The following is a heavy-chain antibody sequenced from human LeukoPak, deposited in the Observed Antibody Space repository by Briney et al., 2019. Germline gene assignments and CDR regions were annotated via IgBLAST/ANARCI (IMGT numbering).Heavy chain of an antibody. D-gene: IGHD5-12*01. V-gene: IGHV6-1*01. CDR2: TYYRSKWFF. Sequence: SQILSLTCAISGDSVSSDSAAWNWIRQSPSRGLEWLGRTYYRSKWFFDYAVSVKSRIAINPNTSENQVFLQLNSVTPEDTAVYYCARETVDWSDAFDVWGQGTMVTISS. CDR1: GDSVSSDSAA. CDR3: ARETVDWSDAFDV. J-gene: IGHJ3*01.